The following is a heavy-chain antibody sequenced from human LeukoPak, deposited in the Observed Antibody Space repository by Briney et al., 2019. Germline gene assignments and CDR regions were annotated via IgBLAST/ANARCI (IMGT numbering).Heavy chain of an antibody. CDR1: GYTFTGFY. J-gene: IGHJ4*02. V-gene: IGHV1-2*02. CDR3: GTLLSNGPFDY. Sequence: ASVKVSCKASGYTFTGFYMHWVRQAPGQGLEWMGYIYPNSGATKYAQKFQGRVTLTRDASISTAYMELSGLRSDDTAVYYCGTLLSNGPFDYWGQGSLVTVSS. CDR2: IYPNSGAT.